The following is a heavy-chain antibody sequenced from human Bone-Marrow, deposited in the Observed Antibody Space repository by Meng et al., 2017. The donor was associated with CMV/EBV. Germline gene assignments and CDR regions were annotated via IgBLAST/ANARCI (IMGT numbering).Heavy chain of an antibody. D-gene: IGHD3-10*01. V-gene: IGHV1-69*06. CDR2: IIPIFGTA. Sequence: SVKVSCKASGGTFSSYAISWVRQAPGQGLEWMGGIIPIFGTANYAQKFQGRVTMTEDTSTDTAYMELSSLRSEDTAVYYCATSPITMVRGVILNYWGQGTLVTVSS. CDR1: GGTFSSYA. CDR3: ATSPITMVRGVILNY. J-gene: IGHJ4*02.